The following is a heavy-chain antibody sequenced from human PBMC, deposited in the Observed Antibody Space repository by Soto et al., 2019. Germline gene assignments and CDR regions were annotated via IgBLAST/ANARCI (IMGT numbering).Heavy chain of an antibody. Sequence: GGSVRLSCAASGFTFSSYGMHWVRQAPGKGLEWVAGISGSGGGDSTYYADSVKGRFTISRDNSKNTLYLQMNRPRAEDTAVYYCASLNYYASGYYYWYYFDYWRQGTLVTVSS. J-gene: IGHJ4*02. V-gene: IGHV3-23*01. CDR2: ISGSGGGDST. D-gene: IGHD3-10*01. CDR1: GFTFSSYG. CDR3: ASLNYYASGYYYWYYFDY.